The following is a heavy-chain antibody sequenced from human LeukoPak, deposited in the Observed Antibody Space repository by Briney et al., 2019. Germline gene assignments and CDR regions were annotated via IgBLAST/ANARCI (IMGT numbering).Heavy chain of an antibody. Sequence: PGGSLRLSCAASGFTFSSYAMSWVRQAPGKGLEWVSAISGSGGSTYYADSVKGRFTISRDNSKNTLYPQMNSLRAEDTAVYYCAKIFYMIVVEGAFDIWGQGTMVTVSS. J-gene: IGHJ3*02. CDR2: ISGSGGST. CDR1: GFTFSSYA. V-gene: IGHV3-23*01. CDR3: AKIFYMIVVEGAFDI. D-gene: IGHD3-22*01.